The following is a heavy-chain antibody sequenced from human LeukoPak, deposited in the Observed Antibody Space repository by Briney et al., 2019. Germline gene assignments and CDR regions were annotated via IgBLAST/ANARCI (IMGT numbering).Heavy chain of an antibody. CDR3: ASRGACGGDCYYFDY. CDR2: IYHSGST. Sequence: ASETLSLTCTVSGYSISSGYYWGWIRQPPGKGLEWIGSIYHSGSTYYNPSLKSRVTISVDTSKNQFSLKLSSVTAADTAVYYCASRGACGGDCYYFDYWGQGTLVNVSS. V-gene: IGHV4-38-2*02. J-gene: IGHJ4*02. D-gene: IGHD2-21*02. CDR1: GYSISSGYY.